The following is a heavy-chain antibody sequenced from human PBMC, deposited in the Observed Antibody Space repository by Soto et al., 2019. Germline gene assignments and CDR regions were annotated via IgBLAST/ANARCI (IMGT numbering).Heavy chain of an antibody. CDR2: ISGSGGST. CDR3: AKDTRDITMIVVGHPYFQH. J-gene: IGHJ1*01. D-gene: IGHD3-22*01. V-gene: IGHV3-23*01. CDR1: GFTFSSYA. Sequence: GGSLILSCAASGFTFSSYAMTWVRQAPGKGLEWVSAISGSGGSTYYADSVKVRFTISRDNSKNTLYLQMNSLRAEATAVYYCAKDTRDITMIVVGHPYFQHWAQGTLVSVSS.